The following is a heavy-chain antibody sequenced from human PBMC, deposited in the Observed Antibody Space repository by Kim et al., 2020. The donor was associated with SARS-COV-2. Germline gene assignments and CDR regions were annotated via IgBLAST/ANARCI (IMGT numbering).Heavy chain of an antibody. Sequence: GGSLRLSCAVSQFTFSDYWMSWIRQAPGKGLEWVSNIKYDGSEKYYVDSVKGRFTISRDSATNSLYLQMNSLRAEDTAVYFCAGVARDGYNDYWGRGTRVTVS. CDR2: IKYDGSEK. CDR1: QFTFSDYW. CDR3: AGVARDGYNDY. D-gene: IGHD2-21*01. V-gene: IGHV3-7*01. J-gene: IGHJ4*02.